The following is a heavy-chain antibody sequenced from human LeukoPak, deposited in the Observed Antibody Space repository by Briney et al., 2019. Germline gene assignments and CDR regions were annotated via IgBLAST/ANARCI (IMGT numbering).Heavy chain of an antibody. J-gene: IGHJ4*02. CDR2: ISGSGGST. D-gene: IGHD3-3*01. V-gene: IGHV3-23*01. CDR1: GFTFSSYA. Sequence: GGSLRLSCAASGFTFSSYAMNWVRQAPGKGLEWVAGISGSGGSTYYADSVKGRFTISRDNPKNTLSLQMNSLRAEDTAVYYCAKGSAYADFWGQGTLVTVSS. CDR3: AKGSAYADF.